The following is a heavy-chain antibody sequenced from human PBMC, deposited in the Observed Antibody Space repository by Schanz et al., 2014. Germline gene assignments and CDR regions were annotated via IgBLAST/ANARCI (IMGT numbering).Heavy chain of an antibody. V-gene: IGHV1-46*01. CDR2: INPGGGST. D-gene: IGHD2-15*01. J-gene: IGHJ4*02. CDR1: GYTFTNYY. CDR3: ATCSGGTCHAKPVLDN. Sequence: QVQLVQSGAEVKKPGASVKVSCKASGYTFTNYYMHWVRQAPGQGLEWMGIINPGGGSTSYAQKFQGRVTLTRDTSTSTVYMELSSLRSEDTAVYYCATCSGGTCHAKPVLDNWGQGTLVTVSS.